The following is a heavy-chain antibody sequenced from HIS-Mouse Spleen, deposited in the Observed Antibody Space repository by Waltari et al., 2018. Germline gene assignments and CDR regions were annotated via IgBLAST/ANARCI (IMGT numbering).Heavy chain of an antibody. Sequence: QVQLQESGPGLVKPSETLSLTCTVSGGSISSYYWSWIRQTPGKGLEWIGSYSGSTNYTPSLKSRVTRSVDTSKNQFSLKLSSVTAADTAVYYCARASRDLLLPRYFDLWGRGTLVTVSS. CDR3: ARASRDLLLPRYFDL. CDR1: GGSISSYY. J-gene: IGHJ2*01. CDR2: SYSGST. V-gene: IGHV4-59*01.